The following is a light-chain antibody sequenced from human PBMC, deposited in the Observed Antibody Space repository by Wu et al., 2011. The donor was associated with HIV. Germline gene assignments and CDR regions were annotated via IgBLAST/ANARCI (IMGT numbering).Light chain of an antibody. CDR1: QNVRSNY. J-gene: IGKJ5*01. V-gene: IGKV3D-20*02. Sequence: EGVLTQSPVTLSLSPGERATLSCRASQNVRSNYLAWYQQKPGQAPRLLIYAASTRATGIPDRFSGSGSGTDFTLTISRLEPEDFAVYYCQHRYNWPLTFGQGTRLEIK. CDR3: QHRYNWPLT. CDR2: AAS.